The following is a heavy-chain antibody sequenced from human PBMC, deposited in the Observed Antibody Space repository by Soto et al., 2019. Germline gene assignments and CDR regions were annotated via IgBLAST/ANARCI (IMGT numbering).Heavy chain of an antibody. D-gene: IGHD2-8*01. CDR1: GFTFNNYA. CDR3: AKVRLTDYLRYAPHL. CDR2: ISPNGDST. J-gene: IGHJ3*01. Sequence: EVQLLESGGGLVQPGGSPRLACAASGFTFNNYAMNWVRQAPGRGLEWVSIISPNGDSTYYADSVKGRFTISRDNSQNTVFLQMNSLRAEDTAIYFCAKVRLTDYLRYAPHLWGQGTLVTVSS. V-gene: IGHV3-23*01.